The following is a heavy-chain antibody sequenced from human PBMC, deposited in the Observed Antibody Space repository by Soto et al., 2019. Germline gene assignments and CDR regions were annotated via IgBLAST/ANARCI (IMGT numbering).Heavy chain of an antibody. CDR3: AREGDYYYDSSGYYFVY. V-gene: IGHV1-46*01. J-gene: IGHJ4*02. D-gene: IGHD3-22*01. CDR1: GYTFTSYY. Sequence: ASVKVSCKASGYTFTSYYMHWVRQAPGQGLEWMGMIDPSGGSTSYAQNFQGRVTMTRDTSTSTVYMELSSLRSEDTAVYYCAREGDYYYDSSGYYFVYWGQGTLVTASS. CDR2: IDPSGGST.